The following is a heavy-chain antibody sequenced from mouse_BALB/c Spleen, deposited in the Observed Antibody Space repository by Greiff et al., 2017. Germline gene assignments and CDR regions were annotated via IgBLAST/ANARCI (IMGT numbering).Heavy chain of an antibody. V-gene: IGHV5-9-4*01. CDR2: ISSGGSYT. CDR3: ARESTVVATRDFGY. Sequence: EVQLVESGGGLVKPGGSLKLSCAASGFTFSSYAMSWVRQSPERRLEWVAEISSGGSYTYYPDTVTGRFTISRDNAKNTLYLEMSSLRSEDTAMYYCARESTVVATRDFGYWGQGTLVTVSA. J-gene: IGHJ3*01. CDR1: GFTFSSYA. D-gene: IGHD1-1*01.